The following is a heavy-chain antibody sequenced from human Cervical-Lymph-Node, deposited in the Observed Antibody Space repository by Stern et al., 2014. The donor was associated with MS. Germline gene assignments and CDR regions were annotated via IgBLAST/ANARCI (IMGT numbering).Heavy chain of an antibody. D-gene: IGHD1-1*01. Sequence: VHLVESGAEVKKPGASVNVSCVTSGYTFTTYYVHWVRQAPGQGLEWMGIINTSDGDTSHTRRFQDRVTMTRDTSESTVYLKLSSLKSEDTAVYYCARQRTTGHMDFDYWGQGTLVTVSS. V-gene: IGHV1-46*01. CDR3: ARQRTTGHMDFDY. CDR1: GYTFTTYY. CDR2: INTSDGDT. J-gene: IGHJ4*02.